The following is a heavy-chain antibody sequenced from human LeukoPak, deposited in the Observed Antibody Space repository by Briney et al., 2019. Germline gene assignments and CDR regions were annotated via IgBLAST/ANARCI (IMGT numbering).Heavy chain of an antibody. CDR2: ISSSRSYT. D-gene: IGHD6-13*01. CDR1: GFTLSDYY. Sequence: PGGSLRLSCAASGFTLSDYYMSWIRQAPGKGLEWVSYISSSRSYTNYADSVKGRFTISRDNAKNSLYMEMNSLRAEDTAVYYCARDGEAAAGTFEYYFDYWGQGTLVTVSS. V-gene: IGHV3-11*06. J-gene: IGHJ4*02. CDR3: ARDGEAAAGTFEYYFDY.